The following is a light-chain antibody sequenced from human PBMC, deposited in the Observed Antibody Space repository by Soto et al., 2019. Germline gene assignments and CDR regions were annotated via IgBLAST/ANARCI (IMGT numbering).Light chain of an antibody. CDR2: DAS. V-gene: IGKV1-5*01. CDR3: QQYNSYSYT. J-gene: IGKJ2*01. Sequence: DIQMTQSPSTLSASVGDRVTITCRASQSISSWLAWDQQKPGKAPKLLIYDASSLESGVPSRFSGSGSGTEFTRTISSLQPDDFATYYCQQYNSYSYTFGQGTKLEIK. CDR1: QSISSW.